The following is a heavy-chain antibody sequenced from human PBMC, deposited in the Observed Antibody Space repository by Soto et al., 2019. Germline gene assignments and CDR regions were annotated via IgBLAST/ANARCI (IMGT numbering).Heavy chain of an antibody. CDR3: ARGHDCSSTSCYLGYYYYGMDV. V-gene: IGHV5-10-1*01. J-gene: IGHJ6*02. CDR2: IDPSDSYT. Sequence: PGESLKISCKGSGYSFTSYWISWVRQMPGKGLEWMGRIDPSDSYTNYSPSFQGHVTISADKSISTAYLQWSSLKASDTAMYYCARGHDCSSTSCYLGYYYYGMDVWGQGTTVTVSS. CDR1: GYSFTSYW. D-gene: IGHD2-2*01.